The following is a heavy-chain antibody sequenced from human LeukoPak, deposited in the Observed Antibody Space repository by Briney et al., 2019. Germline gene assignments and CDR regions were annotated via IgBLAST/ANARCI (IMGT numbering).Heavy chain of an antibody. CDR2: TYYRSKWYS. J-gene: IGHJ3*02. Sequence: SQTLSLTCAISGDSVSSNRVGWNLIRQSPSRGLEWLGRTYYRSKWYSDYAVSVRSRVTINPDTSKNQFSLQLNSVTPEDTAVYYCARSKNNAFGIWGQGTMVTVSS. V-gene: IGHV6-1*01. CDR1: GDSVSSNRVG. CDR3: ARSKNNAFGI.